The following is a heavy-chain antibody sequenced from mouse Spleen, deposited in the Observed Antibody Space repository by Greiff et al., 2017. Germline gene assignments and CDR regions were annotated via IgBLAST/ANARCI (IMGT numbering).Heavy chain of an antibody. CDR2: IYPSDSET. CDR1: GYTFTSYW. CDR3: ARGGYDGLSWFAY. J-gene: IGHJ3*01. Sequence: VKLQQPGAELVRPGSSVKLSCKASGYTFTSYWMDWVKQRPGQGLEWIGNIYPSDSETHYNQKFKDKATLTVDKSSSTAYMQLSSLTSEDSAVYYCARGGYDGLSWFAYWGQGTLVTVSA. D-gene: IGHD2-2*01. V-gene: IGHV1-61*01.